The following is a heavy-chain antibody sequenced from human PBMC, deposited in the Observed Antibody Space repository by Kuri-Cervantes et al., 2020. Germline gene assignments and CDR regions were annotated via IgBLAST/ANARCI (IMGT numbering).Heavy chain of an antibody. D-gene: IGHD6-19*01. V-gene: IGHV3-30-3*01. J-gene: IGHJ3*02. CDR2: ISYDGSNK. Sequence: GGSLRLSCAASGFTFSSYAMHWVRQAPGKGLEWVAVISYDGSNKYYADSVKGRFTISRDNSKNTLYLQMNSLRAEDTAVYYCASDYVGSGWQDAFDIWGQGTMVTVSS. CDR3: ASDYVGSGWQDAFDI. CDR1: GFTFSSYA.